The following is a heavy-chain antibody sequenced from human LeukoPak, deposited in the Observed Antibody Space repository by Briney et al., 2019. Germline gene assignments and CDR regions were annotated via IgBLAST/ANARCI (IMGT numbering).Heavy chain of an antibody. J-gene: IGHJ6*02. Sequence: GGSLRLSCAASGFTFSSYAMSWVRQAPGKGLEWASAISGSGGSTYYADSVKGRFTISRDNSKNTLYLQMNSLRAEDTAVYYCAKDDPQYYYGSGSYYRIPRYYGMDVWGQGTTVTVSS. CDR1: GFTFSSYA. CDR2: ISGSGGST. CDR3: AKDDPQYYYGSGSYYRIPRYYGMDV. V-gene: IGHV3-23*01. D-gene: IGHD3-10*01.